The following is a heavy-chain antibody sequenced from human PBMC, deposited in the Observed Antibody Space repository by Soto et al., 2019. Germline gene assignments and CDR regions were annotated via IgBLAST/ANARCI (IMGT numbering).Heavy chain of an antibody. CDR1: GFNVSDSY. J-gene: IGHJ4*02. V-gene: IGHV3-11*01. CDR3: ARATYSGFGLES. D-gene: IGHD6-19*01. Sequence: GWSLRLSCLASGFNVSDSYITLIRQAPGKGLEWISYTSGSGGTTYYADYVKGRFTMSRDNAKNSLFLQLNRLKRDDTAVYYCARATYSGFGLESWGQGTLVTVSS. CDR2: TSGSGGTT.